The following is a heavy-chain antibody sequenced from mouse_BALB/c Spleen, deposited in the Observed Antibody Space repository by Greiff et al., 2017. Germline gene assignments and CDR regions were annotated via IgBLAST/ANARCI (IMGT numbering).Heavy chain of an antibody. D-gene: IGHD2-2*01. V-gene: IGHV5-9*03. CDR3: ARYRNGYGGN. Sequence: EVQLQESGGGLVKPGGSLKLSCAASGFTFSSYTMSWVRQTPEKRLEWVATISSGGGNTYYPDSVKGRFTISRDNAKNNLYLQMSSLRSEDTALYYCARYRNGYGGNWGQGTLVTVSA. J-gene: IGHJ3*01. CDR1: GFTFSSYT. CDR2: ISSGGGNT.